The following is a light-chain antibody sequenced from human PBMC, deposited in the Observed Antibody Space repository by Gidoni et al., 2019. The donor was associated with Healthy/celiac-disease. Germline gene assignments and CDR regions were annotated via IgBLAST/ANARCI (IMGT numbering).Light chain of an antibody. Sequence: QSVLTQPPSASGTPGQRVTISCSGSSSNIGINYVYWYQQLPGTAPKLLIYRNNQRPSGVPDRFSGSKSGTSASLAISGLRSEDEADYYCAAWDDSLSGVFGGGTQLTAL. J-gene: IGLJ7*02. CDR3: AAWDDSLSGV. V-gene: IGLV1-47*01. CDR2: RNN. CDR1: SSNIGINY.